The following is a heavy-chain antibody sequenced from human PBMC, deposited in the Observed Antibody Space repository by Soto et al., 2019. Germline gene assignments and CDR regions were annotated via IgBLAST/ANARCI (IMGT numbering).Heavy chain of an antibody. J-gene: IGHJ4*02. CDR2: IRGKAYGGTT. V-gene: IGHV3-49*04. Sequence: SLRLSCAASGFNFGGYAMSWVRQAPGQGLEWVGSIRGKAYGGTTEYAASVKGRFTISRDDSKSIAYLQVNSLKTEDTAVYYCSRYRVVADMSEFDYWGQGTLVTVSS. D-gene: IGHD2-2*01. CDR3: SRYRVVADMSEFDY. CDR1: GFNFGGYA.